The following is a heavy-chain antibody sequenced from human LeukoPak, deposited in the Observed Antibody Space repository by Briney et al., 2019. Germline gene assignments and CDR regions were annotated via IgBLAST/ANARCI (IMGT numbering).Heavy chain of an antibody. D-gene: IGHD6-6*01. Sequence: TGGSLRLSCAASEFTFSNYAMSWVRQAPGKGLEWVSGISGSGDSTHYADSVKGRFTISRDNSKNTLYLQMNSLRAEDTAVYYCAKGIATRRLPPTDWGQGTLVTVSS. V-gene: IGHV3-23*01. J-gene: IGHJ4*02. CDR3: AKGIATRRLPPTD. CDR2: ISGSGDST. CDR1: EFTFSNYA.